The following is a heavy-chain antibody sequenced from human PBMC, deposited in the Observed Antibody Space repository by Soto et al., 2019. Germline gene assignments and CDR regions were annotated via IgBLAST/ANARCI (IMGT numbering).Heavy chain of an antibody. CDR1: GFSLTNGRMG. D-gene: IGHD4-17*01. CDR2: FFSDAER. Sequence: QVTLKESGPVLVKPTETLTLTCSVSGFSLTNGRMGVRWIRQPPGKALEWLAHFFSDAERSYSTSMQSRLNMYKDSSGSQVVLTMTNMAPADTATYFCARMDGDYNYYGLDVWGPGIAVTVSS. V-gene: IGHV2-26*01. CDR3: ARMDGDYNYYGLDV. J-gene: IGHJ6*02.